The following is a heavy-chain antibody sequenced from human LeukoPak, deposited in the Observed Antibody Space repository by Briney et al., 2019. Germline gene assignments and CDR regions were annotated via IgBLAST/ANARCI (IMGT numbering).Heavy chain of an antibody. D-gene: IGHD2-2*01. J-gene: IGHJ4*02. Sequence: GASVKVSCKASGYTFTAYYLSWVRQAPGQGLEWMGRLNPNSGDSNYAQKLQGRVTMTTDTSTSTAYMELRSLRSDDTAVYYCARVRDGIIVVVPAASLDYWGQGTLVTVSS. CDR1: GYTFTAYY. CDR2: LNPNSGDS. V-gene: IGHV1-18*04. CDR3: ARVRDGIIVVVPAASLDY.